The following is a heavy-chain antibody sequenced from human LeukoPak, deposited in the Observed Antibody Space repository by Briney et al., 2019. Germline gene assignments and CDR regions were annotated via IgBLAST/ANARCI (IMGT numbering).Heavy chain of an antibody. D-gene: IGHD2-2*03. CDR2: ISYDGSNK. CDR3: AKDGYCSSTSCFLPDYYYYGMDV. Sequence: GGSLRLSCAASGFTFSSYGMLWVRQAPGKGLEWVAVISYDGSNKYYADSVKGRFTISRDNSKNTLYLQMNSLRAEDTAVYYCAKDGYCSSTSCFLPDYYYYGMDVWGQGTTVTVSS. J-gene: IGHJ6*02. V-gene: IGHV3-30*18. CDR1: GFTFSSYG.